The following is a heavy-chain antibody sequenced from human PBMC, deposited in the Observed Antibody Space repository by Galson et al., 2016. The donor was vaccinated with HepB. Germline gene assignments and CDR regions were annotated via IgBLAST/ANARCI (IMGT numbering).Heavy chain of an antibody. J-gene: IGHJ4*02. CDR1: GFSVSSNY. CDR3: ANGGGYSYATRVDY. CDR2: IYSGGST. Sequence: SLRLSCAASGFSVSSNYIIWVRQAPGKGLEWVSAIYSGGSTYYADAVKGRFTISRDNSKNTLYRQMNSLRAEDTAVYYCANGGGYSYATRVDYWGQGTLVTVSS. V-gene: IGHV3-53*01. D-gene: IGHD5-18*01.